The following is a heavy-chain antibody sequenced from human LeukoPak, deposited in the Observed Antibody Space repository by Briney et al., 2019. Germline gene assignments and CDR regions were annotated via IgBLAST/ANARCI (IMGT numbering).Heavy chain of an antibody. V-gene: IGHV1-24*01. CDR3: ATGATIAVAAAYYYYYMDV. J-gene: IGHJ6*03. CDR2: FDPEDGET. CDR1: GYTLTELS. D-gene: IGHD6-19*01. Sequence: ASVKVSCKVSGYTLTELSMHWVRQAPGKGLEWMGGFDPEDGETIYAQKFQGRVTMTEDTSTDTADMELSSLRSEDTAVYYCATGATIAVAAAYYYYYMDVWGKGTTVTVSS.